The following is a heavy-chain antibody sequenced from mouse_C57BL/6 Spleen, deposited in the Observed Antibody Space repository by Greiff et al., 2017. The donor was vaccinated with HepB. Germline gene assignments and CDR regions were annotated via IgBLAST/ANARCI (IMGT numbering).Heavy chain of an antibody. CDR3: ARNYGSSYGAMDY. CDR2: IYPGDGDT. CDR1: GYAFSSYW. D-gene: IGHD1-1*01. J-gene: IGHJ4*01. V-gene: IGHV1-80*01. Sequence: VQLQQSGAELVKPGASVKISCKASGYAFSSYWLNWVKQRPGKGLEWIGQIYPGDGDTNYNGKFKGKATLTADKSSSTAYMQLSSLTSEDAAVYFCARNYGSSYGAMDYWGQGTSVTVSA.